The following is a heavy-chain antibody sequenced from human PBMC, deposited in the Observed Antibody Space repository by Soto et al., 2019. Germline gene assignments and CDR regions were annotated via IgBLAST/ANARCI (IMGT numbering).Heavy chain of an antibody. D-gene: IGHD2-15*01. V-gene: IGHV5-10-1*01. CDR2: IDPSDSYT. CDR1: GYSFTSYW. J-gene: IGHJ6*02. CDR3: ARGVGSGDYYGMDV. Sequence: GASLKISCLGSGYSFTSYWISWVRQMHGKGLEWMGRIDPSDSYTNYSPSFQGDVTISADKSISTAYVQWSSLKASDTAMYCCARGVGSGDYYGMDVWGQGTPVTVSS.